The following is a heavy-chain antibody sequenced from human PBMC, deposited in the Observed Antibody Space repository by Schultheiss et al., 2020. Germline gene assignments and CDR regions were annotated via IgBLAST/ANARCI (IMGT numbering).Heavy chain of an antibody. CDR2: ISGSGGST. CDR3: AKDRGIAARPYYFDY. CDR1: GFTFRTYT. D-gene: IGHD6-6*01. V-gene: IGHV3-23*01. J-gene: IGHJ4*02. Sequence: GGSLRLSCAASGFTFRTYTMSWVRQAPGKGLEWVSAISGSGGSTYYADSVKGRFTISRDNSKNTLYLQMNSLRAEDTAVYYCAKDRGIAARPYYFDYWGQGTLVTVSS.